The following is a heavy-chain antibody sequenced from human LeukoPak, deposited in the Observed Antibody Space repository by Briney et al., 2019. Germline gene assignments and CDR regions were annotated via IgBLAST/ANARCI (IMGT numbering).Heavy chain of an antibody. Sequence: SETLSLTCTVSGGSISSYYWSWIRQPPGKGLEWIGEINHSGSTNYNPSLKSRVTISVDTSKNQFSLKLSSVTAADTAVYYCARGLAFDYWGQGTLVTVSS. V-gene: IGHV4-34*01. J-gene: IGHJ4*02. CDR3: ARGLAFDY. CDR2: INHSGST. CDR1: GGSISSYY.